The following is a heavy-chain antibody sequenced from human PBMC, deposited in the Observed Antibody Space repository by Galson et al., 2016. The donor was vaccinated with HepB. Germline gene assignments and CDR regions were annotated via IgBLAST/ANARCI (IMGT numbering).Heavy chain of an antibody. CDR1: GYVFSTYA. CDR3: ARGATSYGRYYYGLDL. Sequence: SLRLSCAGPGYVFSTYAMHWVRQAPGKGLEWVAVIPYDGSENYYANPVKGRFTISRDNSKNTLYLQMNSLRPQDSAVYYCARGATSYGRYYYGLDLWGQGTTVSVSS. CDR2: IPYDGSEN. J-gene: IGHJ6*02. V-gene: IGHV3-30*04. D-gene: IGHD3-10*01.